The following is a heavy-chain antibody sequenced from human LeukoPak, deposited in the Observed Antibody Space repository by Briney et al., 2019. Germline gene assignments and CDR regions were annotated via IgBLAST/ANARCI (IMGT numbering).Heavy chain of an antibody. J-gene: IGHJ5*02. CDR3: ARSRVAAAAINWFDP. CDR1: GGSISSGVYY. CDR2: IYYSGST. V-gene: IGHV4-31*03. Sequence: SQTLSLTCTVSGGSISSGVYYWSWIRQHPGKGLEWIGYIYYSGSTYYNPSLKSRVTISVDTSKNQFSLKLSSVTAADTAVYYCARSRVAAAAINWFDPWGQGTLVTVSS. D-gene: IGHD6-13*01.